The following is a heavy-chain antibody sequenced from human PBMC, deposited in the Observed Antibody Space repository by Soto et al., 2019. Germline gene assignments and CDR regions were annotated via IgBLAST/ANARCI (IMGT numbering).Heavy chain of an antibody. D-gene: IGHD4-17*01. J-gene: IGHJ3*02. Sequence: QVQLQESGPGLVKPSQTLSLTCTVSGGSISSGYYYWSWIRQPPGKGLEWIGYIYYSGSPYYNPSLKSRVTIAVDTSKNQFSLKLSSVTAADTAVYYCVRETTSKTDYAIWGQGTMVTVSS. CDR1: GGSISSGYYY. CDR2: IYYSGSP. V-gene: IGHV4-30-4*01. CDR3: VRETTSKTDYAI.